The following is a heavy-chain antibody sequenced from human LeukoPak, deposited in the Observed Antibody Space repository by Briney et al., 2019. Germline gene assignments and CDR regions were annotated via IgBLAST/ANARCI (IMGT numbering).Heavy chain of an antibody. CDR3: AKWFGEFDAFDI. J-gene: IGHJ3*02. Sequence: GGSLRLSCAASGFTFSSYAMIGVRQAPGKGLEGVSAISGSGGSTYYADSVKGRFTISRDNSQNPIYLQMTSLRAEDTAVYYCAKWFGEFDAFDIWGQGTMVTVSS. V-gene: IGHV3-23*01. CDR2: ISGSGGST. CDR1: GFTFSSYA. D-gene: IGHD3-10*01.